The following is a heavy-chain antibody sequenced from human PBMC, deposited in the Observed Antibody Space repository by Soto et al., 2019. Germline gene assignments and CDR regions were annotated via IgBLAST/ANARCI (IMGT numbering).Heavy chain of an antibody. J-gene: IGHJ4*02. CDR2: FYYSGNT. D-gene: IGHD3-3*01. Sequence: SETLSLTCIVSGGSVSSSNLYWGWIRQPPGKGLEWTVTFYYSGNTYYNPSLKSRVTISVDTSKTQFSLRLSSVTAADTAVYYCARLRFLEWFSTPRVYYFDYWGQGTLVTVSS. CDR3: ARLRFLEWFSTPRVYYFDY. CDR1: GGSVSSSNLY. V-gene: IGHV4-39*01.